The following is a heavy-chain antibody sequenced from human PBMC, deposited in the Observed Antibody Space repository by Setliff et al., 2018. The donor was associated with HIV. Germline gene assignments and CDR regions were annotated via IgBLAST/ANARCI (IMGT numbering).Heavy chain of an antibody. V-gene: IGHV4-39*07. CDR2: INHSGST. CDR3: ARGARLLTAYIDRWDYYYMRV. D-gene: IGHD3-9*01. J-gene: IGHJ6*03. Sequence: SETLSLTCTVSGGSISSGGYYWSWIRQSPGKGLEWIGEINHSGSTNYNPSLKSRITISVDTSKDQFSLELSSVTAADTAVYYCARGARLLTAYIDRWDYYYMRVWGKGTTVTVSS. CDR1: GGSISSGGYY.